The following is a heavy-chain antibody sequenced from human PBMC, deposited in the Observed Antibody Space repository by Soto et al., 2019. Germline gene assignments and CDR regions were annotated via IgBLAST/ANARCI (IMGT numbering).Heavy chain of an antibody. D-gene: IGHD3-10*02. Sequence: QVQLQESGPGLVKPSETLSLTCTVSGGSISSYYWSWIRQPPGKGLEWIGYIYYSGSTNYNPSLRSGVTISVDTSKNQFSLKLSSVTAADTAVYYCARHGYYVPYWYFDLWGRGTLVTVSS. V-gene: IGHV4-59*08. CDR1: GGSISSYY. J-gene: IGHJ2*01. CDR3: ARHGYYVPYWYFDL. CDR2: IYYSGST.